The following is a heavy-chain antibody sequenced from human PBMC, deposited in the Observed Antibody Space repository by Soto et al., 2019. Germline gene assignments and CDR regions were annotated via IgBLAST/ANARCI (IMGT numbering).Heavy chain of an antibody. V-gene: IGHV3-21*01. Sequence: PGGSLRLSCAASGFTFSSYSMNWVRQAPGKGLEWVSSISSSSSYIYYADSVKGRFTISRDNAKNSLYLQMNSLRAEDTAVYYCARDLWGLHWPVTSIDYWGQGTLVTVSS. CDR2: ISSSSSYI. D-gene: IGHD4-17*01. J-gene: IGHJ4*02. CDR1: GFTFSSYS. CDR3: ARDLWGLHWPVTSIDY.